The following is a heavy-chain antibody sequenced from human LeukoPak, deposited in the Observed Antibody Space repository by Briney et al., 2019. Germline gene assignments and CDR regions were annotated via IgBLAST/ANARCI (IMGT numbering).Heavy chain of an antibody. D-gene: IGHD1-26*01. CDR2: INHSGST. CDR3: ARVPRGYYFDY. Sequence: SETLSLTCAVYGGSFSGYYWSWIRQPPGKGLEWIGEINHSGSTNYNPSLKSRVTISVDTSKNQFSLKLSSVTAADTVVYYCARVPRGYYFDYWGQGTLVTVSS. J-gene: IGHJ4*02. CDR1: GGSFSGYY. V-gene: IGHV4-34*01.